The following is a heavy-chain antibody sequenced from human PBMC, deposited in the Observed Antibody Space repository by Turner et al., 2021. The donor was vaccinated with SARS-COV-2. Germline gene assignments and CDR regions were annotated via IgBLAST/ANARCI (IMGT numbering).Heavy chain of an antibody. Sequence: QVPLVQSGADVKKPGASVKVSCKASGYTFTGHFIHWVRQAPAQGVEWMGWINPKSGGTNYAQKFQGRVTMTRDTSISTAYMELNRLRSDDTAVYYCARTFHSDSSGYHYVPYLQHWGQGTLLTVSS. CDR2: INPKSGGT. D-gene: IGHD3-22*01. J-gene: IGHJ1*01. CDR1: GYTFTGHF. V-gene: IGHV1-2*02. CDR3: ARTFHSDSSGYHYVPYLQH.